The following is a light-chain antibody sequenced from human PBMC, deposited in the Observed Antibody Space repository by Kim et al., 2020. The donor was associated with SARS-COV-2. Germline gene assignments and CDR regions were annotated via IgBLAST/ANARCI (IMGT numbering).Light chain of an antibody. CDR3: HQYNDWPPGDT. Sequence: EIVMTQSPATLSVSPGERATLSCRASQSVSTNLAWYQLQPGRSPRLLIYGASTRAAGIPARFSGSGSGTEFTLTISGLQSEDFALYYCHQYNDWPPGDTFGQGTKLEI. CDR2: GAS. V-gene: IGKV3-15*01. CDR1: QSVSTN. J-gene: IGKJ2*01.